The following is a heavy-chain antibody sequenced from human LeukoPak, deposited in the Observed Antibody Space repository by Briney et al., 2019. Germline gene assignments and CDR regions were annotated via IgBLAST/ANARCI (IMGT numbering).Heavy chain of an antibody. D-gene: IGHD3-22*01. V-gene: IGHV4-34*01. J-gene: IGHJ4*02. CDR2: INHSGST. CDR1: GGSFSGYY. Sequence: SETLSLTCAVYGGSFSGYYWSWIRQPPGKGLEWIGEINHSGSTNYNPSLKSRVTMSVDTSKNQFSLKLSSVTAADTAVYYCARDFYDSSGQFDYWGQGTLVTVSS. CDR3: ARDFYDSSGQFDY.